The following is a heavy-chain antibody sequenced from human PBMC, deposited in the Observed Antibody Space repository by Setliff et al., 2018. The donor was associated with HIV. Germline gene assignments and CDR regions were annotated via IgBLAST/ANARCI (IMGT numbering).Heavy chain of an antibody. CDR3: ARDNLCYNLYDGSPVYGMDV. CDR2: ISPDGSAT. D-gene: IGHD3-10*01. CDR1: GFTFSSAW. Sequence: GGSLRLSCAASGFTFSSAWMGWVRQAPAKGLEWVANISPDGSATYYVDSVKGRFTISRDNAKNSLYLQLNSLRVEDTAMYYCARDNLCYNLYDGSPVYGMDVWGQGTTVTVSS. V-gene: IGHV3-7*01. J-gene: IGHJ6*02.